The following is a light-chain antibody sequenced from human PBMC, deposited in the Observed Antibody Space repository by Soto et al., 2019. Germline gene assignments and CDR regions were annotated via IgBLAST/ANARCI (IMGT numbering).Light chain of an antibody. CDR2: GAS. V-gene: IGKV3-20*01. CDR3: QQYYSTPFT. Sequence: EIVLTQSPGTLSLSPGQRATLSCRASQSVSSSYFAWYQQKPGQAPRLLIYGASSRATGIPDRFSGSGSGTDFTLTISSLQAEDVAVYYCQQYYSTPFTFGPGTKVDIK. J-gene: IGKJ3*01. CDR1: QSVSSSY.